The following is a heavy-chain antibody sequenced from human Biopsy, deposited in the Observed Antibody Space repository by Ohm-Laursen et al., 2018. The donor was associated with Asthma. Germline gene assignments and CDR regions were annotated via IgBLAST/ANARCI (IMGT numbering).Heavy chain of an antibody. V-gene: IGHV1-2*06. CDR1: GYPFIGYH. D-gene: IGHD1-26*01. CDR2: INPNSGAT. CDR3: ARAGALIVGATMGY. Sequence: ASVKVSCKASGYPFIGYHIHWMRQAPGQGLEWMGRINPNSGATNYAQKLQGRVTMTTDTSTSTAYMELSSLRSEDTAVYYCARAGALIVGATMGYWGQGTLVTVSS. J-gene: IGHJ4*02.